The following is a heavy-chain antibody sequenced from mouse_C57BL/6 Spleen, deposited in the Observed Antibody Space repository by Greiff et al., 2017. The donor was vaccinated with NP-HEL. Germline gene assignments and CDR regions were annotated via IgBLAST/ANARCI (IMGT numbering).Heavy chain of an antibody. CDR2: IDPSDSYT. V-gene: IGHV1-50*01. Sequence: QVQLQQPGAELVKPGASVKLSCKASGYTFSSYWMQWVKQRPGQGLEWIGEIDPSDSYTNYNQKFKGKATLTVDTSSSTAYMQLSSLTSEDSAVYYCARVGKWLLMYYFDYWGQGTTLTVSS. J-gene: IGHJ2*01. CDR3: ARVGKWLLMYYFDY. D-gene: IGHD2-3*01. CDR1: GYTFSSYW.